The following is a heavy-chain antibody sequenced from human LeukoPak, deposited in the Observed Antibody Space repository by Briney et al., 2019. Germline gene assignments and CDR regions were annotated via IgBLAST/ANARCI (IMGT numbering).Heavy chain of an antibody. J-gene: IGHJ4*02. CDR2: IIPIFGTA. CDR1: GGTFSSYL. D-gene: IGHD6-13*01. V-gene: IGHV1-69*05. CDR3: ARDIGYSSSWYDGFDY. Sequence: GASVKVSCKALGGTFSSYLISWGRQALGQGLEGLGGIIPIFGTANYAQKFQGRVTITTDESTSTAYMELSSLRSEDTAVYYCARDIGYSSSWYDGFDYWGQGTLVTVSS.